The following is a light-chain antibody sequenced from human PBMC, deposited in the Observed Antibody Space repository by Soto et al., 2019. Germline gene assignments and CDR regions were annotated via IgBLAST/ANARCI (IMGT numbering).Light chain of an antibody. Sequence: EICLTRSPHTLSFPPGVVSTLSARATQSVANYIAWYQQRPGQAPRLLIYGASTRASGVPAKFSGSGSGTEFTLTISKLQSADFGLYYCQQRYNWPPNFGQGTKVDI. CDR2: GAS. CDR1: QSVANY. CDR3: QQRYNWPPN. J-gene: IGKJ1*01. V-gene: IGKV3-11*01.